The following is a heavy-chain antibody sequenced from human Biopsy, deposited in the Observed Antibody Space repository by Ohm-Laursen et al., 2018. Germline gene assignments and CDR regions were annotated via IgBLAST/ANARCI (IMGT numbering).Heavy chain of an antibody. CDR3: ARMKGRGYFDY. D-gene: IGHD2-15*01. Sequence: SETLSLTCGVSGFSISSGFHWAWIRQPPGKGLERIRFIYRTGTTTYNPSFKSRVAMAVDTSKNQFSLTLNSVTAADTAVYYCARMKGRGYFDYWGQGTLVIVSS. CDR1: GFSISSGFH. J-gene: IGHJ4*02. CDR2: IYRTGTT. V-gene: IGHV4-38-2*01.